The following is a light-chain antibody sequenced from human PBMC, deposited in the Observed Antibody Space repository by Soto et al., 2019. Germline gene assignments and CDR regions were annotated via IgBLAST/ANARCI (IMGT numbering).Light chain of an antibody. CDR1: QSLLHSNGYNY. Sequence: DIVMTQSQLSLPVTPGEPASISCRSSQSLLHSNGYNYLAWYLQKPGQSPQLLIYLGSNRASGVPDRFSGSGSDTDFTLKLSSVEAEDVGLYYCMQALQTHHTFGQGTKLEIK. CDR2: LGS. J-gene: IGKJ2*01. V-gene: IGKV2-28*01. CDR3: MQALQTHHT.